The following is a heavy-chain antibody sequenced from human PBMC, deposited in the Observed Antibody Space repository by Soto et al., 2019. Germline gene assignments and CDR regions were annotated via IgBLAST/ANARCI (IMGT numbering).Heavy chain of an antibody. Sequence: ASVKVSCKASGYKFTTYFIHWVRQAPGQGLEWMGMIHPSGDTGYAQKFRGRVTMTIDTSTTTAYTELRNLTSEDTAVYFSVRGYCTTSPCSGDFQFWGQGTRVTVPQ. CDR3: VRGYCTTSPCSGDFQF. CDR1: GYKFTTYF. V-gene: IGHV1-46*01. J-gene: IGHJ1*01. CDR2: IHPSGDT. D-gene: IGHD2-15*01.